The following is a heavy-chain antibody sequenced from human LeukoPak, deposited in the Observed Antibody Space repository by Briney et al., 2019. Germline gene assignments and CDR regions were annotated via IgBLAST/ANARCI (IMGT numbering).Heavy chain of an antibody. V-gene: IGHV4-34*01. CDR2: INHSGST. CDR1: GGSFSGYY. J-gene: IGHJ6*02. D-gene: IGHD6-19*01. Sequence: SETLSLTCAVYGGSFSGYYWSWIRQPPGKGLEWIGEINHSGSTNYNPSLKSRVTISVDTSKNQFSLKLSSVTAADTAVYYCARDSSSGWYGYYYYYGMDVWGQGTTVTVSS. CDR3: ARDSSSGWYGYYYYYGMDV.